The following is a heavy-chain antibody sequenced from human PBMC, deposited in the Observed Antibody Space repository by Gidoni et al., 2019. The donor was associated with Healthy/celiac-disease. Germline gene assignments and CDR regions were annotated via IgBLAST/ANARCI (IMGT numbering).Heavy chain of an antibody. CDR3: ARAQDMVRGVIPWFDP. D-gene: IGHD3-10*01. V-gene: IGHV1-46*01. CDR1: GYTFPSYY. Sequence: QVQLVQSGAEVKKPGASVKVSCKASGYTFPSYYMPWVRQAPEKGLEWMGIINPSGGSKSYEQKFQGRVTMTRDTSTSTVYMELSSLRSEDTAVYDCARAQDMVRGVIPWFDPWGQGTLVTVSS. J-gene: IGHJ5*02. CDR2: INPSGGSK.